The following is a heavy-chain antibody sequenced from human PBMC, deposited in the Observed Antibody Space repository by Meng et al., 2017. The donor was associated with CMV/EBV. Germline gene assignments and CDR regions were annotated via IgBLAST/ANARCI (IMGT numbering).Heavy chain of an antibody. V-gene: IGHV3-74*01. D-gene: IGHD3-3*01. CDR1: RFTFSSYW. CDR2: INSDGSST. J-gene: IGHJ4*02. Sequence: SCKGSRFTFSSYWMHWVRQATGKGLVWVSRINSDGSSTSYAASVKGRFTISRDNAKNTLYLQMNSLRAEDTAEYYCYTNYDFWSGYHVDYWGQGTLVTVSS. CDR3: YTNYDFWSGYHVDY.